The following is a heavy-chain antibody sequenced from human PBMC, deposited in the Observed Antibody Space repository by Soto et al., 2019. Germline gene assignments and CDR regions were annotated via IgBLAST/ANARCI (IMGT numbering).Heavy chain of an antibody. V-gene: IGHV4-31*03. CDR3: AIFSTPFEYSNPMDI. J-gene: IGHJ3*02. Sequence: SETLSLTCTVSGGSISSGGYYWSWIRQHPGKGLEWIGYIYYSGSTYYNPSLKSRVTISVDTSKNQFSLKLSSVTAADTAVYYCAIFSTPFEYSNPMDIWGQGTMVTV. D-gene: IGHD6-6*01. CDR2: IYYSGST. CDR1: GGSISSGGYY.